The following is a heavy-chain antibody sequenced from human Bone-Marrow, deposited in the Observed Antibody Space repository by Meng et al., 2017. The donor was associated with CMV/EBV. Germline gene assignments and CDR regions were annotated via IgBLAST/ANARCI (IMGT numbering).Heavy chain of an antibody. Sequence: GGSLRLSCAASGFTFSSYAMSWVRQAPGKGLEWVSVIYSGGSSTYYADSVKGRFTISRDNSKNTLYLQMNSLIAEDTAVYYCVRVQSSGGNWVNFDYLGQGTLVTVSS. J-gene: IGHJ4*02. CDR1: GFTFSSYA. D-gene: IGHD2-8*02. CDR2: IYSGGSST. V-gene: IGHV3-23*03. CDR3: VRVQSSGGNWVNFDY.